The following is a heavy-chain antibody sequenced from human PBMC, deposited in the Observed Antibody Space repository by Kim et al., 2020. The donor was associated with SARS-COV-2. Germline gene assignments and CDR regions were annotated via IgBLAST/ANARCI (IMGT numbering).Heavy chain of an antibody. CDR1: GFTFSSYA. J-gene: IGHJ6*03. CDR3: ARRRGYCSSTSCRYYYY. Sequence: GGSLRLSCAASGFTFSSYAMHWVRQAPGKGLEWVAVISYDGSNKYYADSVKGRFTISRDNSKNTLYLQMNSLRAEDTAVYYCARRRGYCSSTSCRYYYY. V-gene: IGHV3-30-3*01. CDR2: ISYDGSNK. D-gene: IGHD2-2*01.